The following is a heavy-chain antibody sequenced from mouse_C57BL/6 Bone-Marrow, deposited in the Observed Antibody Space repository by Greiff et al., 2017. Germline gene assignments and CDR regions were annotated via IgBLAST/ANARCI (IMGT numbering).Heavy chain of an antibody. CDR1: GYAFTNYL. CDR3: ARAALTVFDY. D-gene: IGHD4-1*01. J-gene: IGHJ2*01. Sequence: QVQLQQSGAELVRPGTSVKVSCKASGYAFTNYLIEWVKQRPGQGLEWIGVINPGSGGTNYNEQFKGKATLTADNSSSTAYMQLSSLTSEDSAVYFCARAALTVFDYWGQGTTLTVSS. V-gene: IGHV1-54*01. CDR2: INPGSGGT.